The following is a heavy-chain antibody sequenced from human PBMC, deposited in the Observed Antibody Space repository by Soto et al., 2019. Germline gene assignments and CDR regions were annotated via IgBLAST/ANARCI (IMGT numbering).Heavy chain of an antibody. V-gene: IGHV3-30*18. D-gene: IGHD3-10*01. CDR2: MSYDGSNK. Sequence: GGSLRLSCAASGFTFGDYAMHWVRQAPGKGLEWVAVMSYDGSNKYYADSVKGRFTISRDNSKNTLYLQMNSLRAEDTAVYYCSNDAAITMVRGVTANWFDLWGQGTLVTVSS. J-gene: IGHJ5*02. CDR1: GFTFGDYA. CDR3: SNDAAITMVRGVTANWFDL.